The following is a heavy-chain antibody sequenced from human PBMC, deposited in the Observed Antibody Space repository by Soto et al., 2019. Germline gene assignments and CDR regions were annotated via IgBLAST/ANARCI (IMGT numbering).Heavy chain of an antibody. CDR3: ARDQSYGDYTVQYNWFDP. CDR1: GGSISSGGYS. V-gene: IGHV4-30-2*01. J-gene: IGHJ5*02. CDR2: IYHSGST. D-gene: IGHD4-17*01. Sequence: PSETLSLTCAVSGGSISSGGYSWSWIRQPPGKGLEWIGYIYHSGSTYYNPSLKSRVTISVDRSKNQFSLKLSSVTAADTAVYYCARDQSYGDYTVQYNWFDPWGQGTLVTVSS.